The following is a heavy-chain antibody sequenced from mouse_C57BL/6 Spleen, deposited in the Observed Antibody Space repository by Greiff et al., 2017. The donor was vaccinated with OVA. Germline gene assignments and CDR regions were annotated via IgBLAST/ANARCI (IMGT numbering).Heavy chain of an antibody. J-gene: IGHJ2*01. CDR3: ARAKTLYEFDD. Sequence: VQLQQSGPELVKPGASVKISCKASGYSFTDYNMNWVKQSTGKSLEWLGVLNPNYGTTSYNQKFKGKATLTVDKSSSTAYMQRNSLTSEDSAVYYCARAKTLYEFDDWGQGTTVTVSA. CDR1: GYSFTDYN. V-gene: IGHV1-39*01. D-gene: IGHD1-1*01. CDR2: LNPNYGTT.